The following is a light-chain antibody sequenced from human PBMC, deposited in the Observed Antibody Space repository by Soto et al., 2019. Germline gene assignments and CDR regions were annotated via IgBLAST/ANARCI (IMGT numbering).Light chain of an antibody. J-gene: IGKJ4*01. CDR2: GAS. V-gene: IGKV3-20*01. Sequence: IMLTQSPGTLSLSPGARATLFCRASQSVRSNFLAWYNQRPGQAPRLLIYGASNRATAIPDRFSGSGPGIDFTLTISRLEDEDFEVYYFQLYGTAFTFGGGTRVEI. CDR1: QSVRSNF. CDR3: QLYGTAFT.